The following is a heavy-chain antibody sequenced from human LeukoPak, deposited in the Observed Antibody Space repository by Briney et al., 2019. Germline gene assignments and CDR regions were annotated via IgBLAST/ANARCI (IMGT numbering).Heavy chain of an antibody. CDR1: GGSISSGGYS. CDR3: ARHLKPNYDFWSGYYNSYFDY. J-gene: IGHJ4*02. CDR2: IYYSGST. D-gene: IGHD3-3*01. Sequence: SQTLSLTCTVSGGSISSGGYSWSWIRQHPGKGLEWIGYIYYSGSTYYNPSLKSRVTISVDTSKNQFSLKLSSVTAADTAVYYCARHLKPNYDFWSGYYNSYFDYWGQGTLVTVSS. V-gene: IGHV4-31*03.